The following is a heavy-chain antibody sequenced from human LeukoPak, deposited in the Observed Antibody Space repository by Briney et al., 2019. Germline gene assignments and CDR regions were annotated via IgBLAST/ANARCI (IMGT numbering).Heavy chain of an antibody. Sequence: SQTLSLTCAISGDSVSSNSATWNWIRQSPSRGLEWLGRTYYRSKWYSDYAVSVKGRIAFDSDTSKNQFSLHLNSVTPEDTAVYYCAKTGAAFQLNDAFDIWGQGTMVTVSS. CDR2: TYYRSKWYS. V-gene: IGHV6-1*01. D-gene: IGHD1-14*01. CDR3: AKTGAAFQLNDAFDI. J-gene: IGHJ3*02. CDR1: GDSVSSNSAT.